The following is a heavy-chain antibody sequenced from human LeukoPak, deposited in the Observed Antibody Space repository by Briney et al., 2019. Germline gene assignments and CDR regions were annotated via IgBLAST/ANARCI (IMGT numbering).Heavy chain of an antibody. J-gene: IGHJ1*01. CDR3: ATMGPGYSSSWYGKYFQH. D-gene: IGHD6-13*01. V-gene: IGHV1-24*01. CDR2: FDPEDGET. Sequence: ASVKVSCKVSGYTLTELSMHWVRHAPGKGLEWMGGFDPEDGETIYAQKFQGRVTMTEDTSTDTAYMELSSLRSEDTAVYYCATMGPGYSSSWYGKYFQHWGQGTLVTVSS. CDR1: GYTLTELS.